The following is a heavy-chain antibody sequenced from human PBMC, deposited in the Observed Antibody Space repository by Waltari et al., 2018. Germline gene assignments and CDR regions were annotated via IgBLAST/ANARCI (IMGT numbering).Heavy chain of an antibody. V-gene: IGHV3-21*01. CDR2: INYNGNYK. CDR1: GFRFKSYS. Sequence: EVQLVESGGGLVKPGWSLRLSCAASGFRFKSYSMIWVRQAPGKGLEWVSSINYNGNYKYYADSVTGRFTISRDSATNSLYLQMTNLRVEDTAVYYCAKGDTLTTRFFDPWGQGTLVTVSS. D-gene: IGHD4-17*01. J-gene: IGHJ5*02. CDR3: AKGDTLTTRFFDP.